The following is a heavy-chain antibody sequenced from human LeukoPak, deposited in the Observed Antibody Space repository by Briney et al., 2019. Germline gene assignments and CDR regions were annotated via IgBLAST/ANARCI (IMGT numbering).Heavy chain of an antibody. D-gene: IGHD3-22*01. CDR1: GFTFSSYS. V-gene: IGHV3-21*01. CDR3: ARDAVEYYYDSSGYYFDY. CDR2: ISSSSSYI. J-gene: IGHJ4*02. Sequence: GSLRLSCAASGFTFSSYSMNWVRQAPGKGLEWVSSISSSSSYIYYADSVKGRFTISRDNAKNSLYLQMNSLRTEDTAVYYCARDAVEYYYDSSGYYFDYWGQGTLVTVSS.